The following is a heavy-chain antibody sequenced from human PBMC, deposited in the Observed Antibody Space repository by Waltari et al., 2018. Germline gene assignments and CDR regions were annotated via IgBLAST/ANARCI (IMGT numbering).Heavy chain of an antibody. CDR1: EFTFAYDW. J-gene: IGHJ4*02. CDR2: IKEDGSEK. Sequence: EVQLVESGGGLVQPGGSLRLSCAASEFTFAYDWVTWVRQAPGKGLEWVANIKEDGSEKYYVDSVKGRFTIARDNAKNSLYLQMSSLRVEDTAVYYCATQSWSNFEYWGQGTLVTVSS. CDR3: ATQSWSNFEY. D-gene: IGHD3-3*01. V-gene: IGHV3-7*01.